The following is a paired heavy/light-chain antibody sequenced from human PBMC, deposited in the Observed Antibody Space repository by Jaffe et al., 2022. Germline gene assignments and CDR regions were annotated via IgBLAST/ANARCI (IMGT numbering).Light chain of an antibody. CDR2: YAS. J-gene: IGKJ2*01. Sequence: EIVLTQSPDFQSVTPKEKVTITCRASQSIGSTLHWYQQKSDQSPKLLIKYASQSISGVPSRFSGSGSGTDFTLTINSLEAEDAAAYYCHQSMSLPYTFGQGTKLEIK. V-gene: IGKV6D-21*02. CDR3: HQSMSLPYT. CDR1: QSIGST.
Heavy chain of an antibody. J-gene: IGHJ4*02. CDR1: GFSISSSY. CDR3: VRSTVKTL. V-gene: IGHV3-7*01. Sequence: EVQLVESGGGLVQPGGSLRVSCAASGFSISSSYMSWVRQAPGKGLEWVANVNRDGSEKNYADSVKGRFTISRDNAKNSLYLQMNSLRAEDTAVYYCVRSTVKTLWGQGTLVTVSS. CDR2: VNRDGSEK. D-gene: IGHD4-17*01.